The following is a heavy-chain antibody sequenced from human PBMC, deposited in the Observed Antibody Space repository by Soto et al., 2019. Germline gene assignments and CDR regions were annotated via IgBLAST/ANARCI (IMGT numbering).Heavy chain of an antibody. V-gene: IGHV4-4*02. CDR3: ARGPITMVRGVDYYYGMDV. CDR1: GGSISSSNW. J-gene: IGHJ6*02. CDR2: IYHSGST. D-gene: IGHD3-10*01. Sequence: SETLSLTCAVSGGSISSSNWWSWVRQPPGKGLEWIGEIYHSGSTNYNPSLKSRVTISVDKSKNQFSLKLSSVTAADTAVYYCARGPITMVRGVDYYYGMDVWGQGTTVTVSS.